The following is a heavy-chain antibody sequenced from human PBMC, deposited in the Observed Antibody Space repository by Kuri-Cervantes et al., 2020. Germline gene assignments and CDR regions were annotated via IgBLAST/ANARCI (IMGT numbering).Heavy chain of an antibody. CDR2: VYHSGST. Sequence: SCTVSGDSISTYYWSWIRQPPGKGLEWIGYVYHSGSTIYNPSLKSRVTISVDTSKNQFSLKLRSVTAADTAVYYCARRTNWGSRGYYMDVWGKGTTVTVSS. CDR1: GDSISTYY. D-gene: IGHD7-27*01. J-gene: IGHJ6*03. V-gene: IGHV4-59*01. CDR3: ARRTNWGSRGYYMDV.